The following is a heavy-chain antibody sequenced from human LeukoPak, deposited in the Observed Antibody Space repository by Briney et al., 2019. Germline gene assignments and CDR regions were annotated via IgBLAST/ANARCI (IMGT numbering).Heavy chain of an antibody. CDR3: ARGRRAYYDILTGYSSTVDY. V-gene: IGHV4-34*01. J-gene: IGHJ4*02. CDR1: GGSFSGFY. Sequence: PSETLSLTCAVYGGSFSGFYWSWIRQPPGKGLEWIGEVNHSGSTNYNPSLKSRVTISVDTSKNQFSLKLSSVTAADTAVHYCARGRRAYYDILTGYSSTVDYWGQGTLVTVSS. CDR2: VNHSGST. D-gene: IGHD3-9*01.